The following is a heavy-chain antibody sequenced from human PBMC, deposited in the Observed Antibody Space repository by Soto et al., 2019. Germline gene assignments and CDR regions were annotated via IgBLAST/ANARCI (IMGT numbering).Heavy chain of an antibody. CDR3: AREGSRPYYYYGMDV. V-gene: IGHV1-18*01. Sequence: QVQLVQSGGEVKKPGASVKVSCKTSGYSFTTYGISWVRQAPGQGLEWIGWISTHNGDTEFAQNFQGRVTMTTATSTTTAYMELRRLRSDDTAVYYCAREGSRPYYYYGMDVWGPGTTVTVSS. CDR1: GYSFTTYG. D-gene: IGHD2-15*01. J-gene: IGHJ6*02. CDR2: ISTHNGDT.